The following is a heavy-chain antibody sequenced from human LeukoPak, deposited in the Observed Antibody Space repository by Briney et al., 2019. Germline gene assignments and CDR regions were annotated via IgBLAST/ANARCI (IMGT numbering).Heavy chain of an antibody. CDR3: ARDYYDSSGYYHVNWFDP. D-gene: IGHD3-22*01. J-gene: IGHJ5*02. CDR2: IYTSGST. Sequence: PSQTLSLTCTVSGGSISSGSYYWSWIRQPAGKGLEWIVRIYTSGSTNYNPSLKSRVTISVDTSKNQFSLKLSSVTAADTAVYYCARDYYDSSGYYHVNWFDPWGQGTLVTVSS. CDR1: GGSISSGSYY. V-gene: IGHV4-61*02.